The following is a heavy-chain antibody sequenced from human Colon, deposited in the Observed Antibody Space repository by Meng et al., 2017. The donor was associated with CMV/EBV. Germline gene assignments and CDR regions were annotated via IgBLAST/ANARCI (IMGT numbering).Heavy chain of an antibody. V-gene: IGHV3-13*01. CDR1: EFTFSTYD. CDR2: IGTVGDT. Sequence: GESLKFSCTASEFTFSTYDFHWVRQPTGKGLEWVSSIGTVGDTYSIGSVKGRFIISREDSKNSVYLQMDGLRGGDTGLYYCTRARSPTHFDYWGQGALVTVSS. CDR3: TRARSPTHFDY. J-gene: IGHJ4*02.